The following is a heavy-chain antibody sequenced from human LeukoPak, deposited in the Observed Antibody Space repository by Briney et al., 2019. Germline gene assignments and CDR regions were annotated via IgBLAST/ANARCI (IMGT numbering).Heavy chain of an antibody. CDR2: ISSSSSYI. Sequence: GGSLRLSCAASVFTFSSYSMNWVRQAPGKGLEWVSSISSSSSYIYYADSVKGRFTISRDNAKNSLYLQMNSLRAEDTAVYYCARDPGNDGLDFGYWGQGTLVTVSS. V-gene: IGHV3-21*01. D-gene: IGHD1-1*01. CDR1: VFTFSSYS. J-gene: IGHJ4*02. CDR3: ARDPGNDGLDFGY.